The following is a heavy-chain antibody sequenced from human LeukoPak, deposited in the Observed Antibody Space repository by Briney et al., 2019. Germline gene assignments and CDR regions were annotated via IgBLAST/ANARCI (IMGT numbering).Heavy chain of an antibody. CDR3: ARDEQWLVLDPVSELPY. J-gene: IGHJ4*02. CDR1: GGTFSSYA. D-gene: IGHD6-19*01. V-gene: IGHV1-69*01. CDR2: IIPIFGTA. Sequence: GSSVKVSCKASGGTFSSYAISWVRQAPGQGLEWMGGIIPIFGTANYAQKFQGRVTITADESTSTAYMELSSLRSEDTAVYYCARDEQWLVLDPVSELPYWGQGTLVTVSS.